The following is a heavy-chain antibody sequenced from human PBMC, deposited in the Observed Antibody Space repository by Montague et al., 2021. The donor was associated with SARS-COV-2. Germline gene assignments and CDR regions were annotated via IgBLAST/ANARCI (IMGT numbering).Heavy chain of an antibody. V-gene: IGHV4-31*03. D-gene: IGHD2-2*02. J-gene: IGHJ5*02. CDR3: ARVIAGYCSSTSCYTGWFDP. CDR1: GGSISSGGYY. Sequence: SQTLSLTCTVSGGSISSGGYYWSWIRQHPGKGLEWIGYIYYSGSTYYNPSLKSRVTISVDTSKNQFSLKLSSVTAADTAVYYCARVIAGYCSSTSCYTGWFDPWGQGTPVTVSS. CDR2: IYYSGST.